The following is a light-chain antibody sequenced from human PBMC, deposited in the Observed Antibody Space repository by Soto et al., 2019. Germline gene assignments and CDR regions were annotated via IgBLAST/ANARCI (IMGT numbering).Light chain of an antibody. CDR1: QSITTH. CDR3: QQSYSTPTPPT. Sequence: DIQMTQSPSSLSASVGDRVAITCRASQSITTHVNWYQQKPGKAPKLLIYAASILHSRVPSRFSGSGSGTDFTLTISSLQPDDFATYYCQQSYSTPTPPTFGQGTKLEIK. V-gene: IGKV1-39*01. J-gene: IGKJ2*01. CDR2: AAS.